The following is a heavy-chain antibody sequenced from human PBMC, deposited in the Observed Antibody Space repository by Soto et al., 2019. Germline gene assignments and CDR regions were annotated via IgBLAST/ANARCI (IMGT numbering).Heavy chain of an antibody. V-gene: IGHV3-33*06. CDR3: AKDYGDWTGLYYYGMDV. D-gene: IGHD4-17*01. CDR2: IWYNGSDK. CDR1: VFTFSSYG. Sequence: PVGSLRLSCASSVFTFSSYGMHCVRHAPGKWLEWVAVIWYNGSDKKYADSVKGRFTISRDNSEKTLYLQMNSLRAEDTAVYYCAKDYGDWTGLYYYGMDVWGQATTFSVS. J-gene: IGHJ6*02.